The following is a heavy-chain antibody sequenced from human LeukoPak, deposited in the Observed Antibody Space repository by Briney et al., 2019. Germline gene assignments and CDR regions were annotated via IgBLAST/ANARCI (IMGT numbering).Heavy chain of an antibody. CDR2: IYYSGTT. CDR1: GGSISSYY. CDR3: ARGDKLGYS. J-gene: IGHJ4*02. Sequence: SEALSLTCTVSGGSISSYYWSWIRQPPGKGLEWIGYIYYSGTTNYNPSLRSRVTISVDTSKNQFSLKLSSVTAADTAVYYCARGDKLGYSWGQGTLVTVSS. D-gene: IGHD2-2*02. V-gene: IGHV4-59*08.